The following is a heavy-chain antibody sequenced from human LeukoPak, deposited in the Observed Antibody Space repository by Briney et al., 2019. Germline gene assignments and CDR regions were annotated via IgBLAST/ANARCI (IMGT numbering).Heavy chain of an antibody. D-gene: IGHD6-19*01. CDR2: ISWNSGSI. CDR3: AKDGSSSGWYEYFDY. V-gene: IGHV3-9*03. Sequence: PGGSLRLSCAASGFTFDDYAMHWVRQAPGKGLEWVSGISWNSGSIGYADSVKGRFTISRDNAKNSLYLQMNSLRAEDMALYYCAKDGSSSGWYEYFDYWGQGTLVTVSS. J-gene: IGHJ4*02. CDR1: GFTFDDYA.